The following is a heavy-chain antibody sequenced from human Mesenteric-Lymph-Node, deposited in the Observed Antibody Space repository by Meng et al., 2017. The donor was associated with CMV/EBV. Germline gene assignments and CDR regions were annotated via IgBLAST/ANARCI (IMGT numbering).Heavy chain of an antibody. CDR3: ARDLWGPRLSSPQYYYYGMDV. J-gene: IGHJ6*02. D-gene: IGHD3-16*01. CDR2: MNPNSGNT. Sequence: ASVKVSCKASGYTFTSYDINWVRQATGQGLEWMGWMNPNSGNTGYAQKFQGRVTITRDTSTSTVYMELSSLRSEDTAVYYCARDLWGPRLSSPQYYYYGMDVWGQGTTVTVSS. V-gene: IGHV1-8*01. CDR1: GYTFTSYD.